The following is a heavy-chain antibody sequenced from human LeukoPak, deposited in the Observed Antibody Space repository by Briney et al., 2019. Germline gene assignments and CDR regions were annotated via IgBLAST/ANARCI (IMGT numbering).Heavy chain of an antibody. V-gene: IGHV3-30*18. J-gene: IGHJ4*02. Sequence: GGSLRLSCAASGFTFSSYGMHWVRQPPGKGLEWVAVISYDGSNKYYADSVKGRFTISRDNSKNTLYLQMNSLRAEDTAVYYCAKDGSVRGPRVGAYDYWGQGTLVTVSS. D-gene: IGHD1-26*01. CDR3: AKDGSVRGPRVGAYDY. CDR1: GFTFSSYG. CDR2: ISYDGSNK.